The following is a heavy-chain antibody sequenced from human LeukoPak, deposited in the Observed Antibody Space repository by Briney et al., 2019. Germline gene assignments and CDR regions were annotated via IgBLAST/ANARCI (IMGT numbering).Heavy chain of an antibody. J-gene: IGHJ4*02. CDR3: ARDSITFWGFTFDF. V-gene: IGHV1-18*01. Sequence: ASVKVSCKASGYTFTSYGISWVRQAPGQGLEWMGWISAYNGNTNYAQKLQGRVTMTTDTSTSTAYMELRSLRSEDTAVYYCARDSITFWGFTFDFWGQGTLVTVSS. CDR1: GYTFTSYG. D-gene: IGHD3-16*01. CDR2: ISAYNGNT.